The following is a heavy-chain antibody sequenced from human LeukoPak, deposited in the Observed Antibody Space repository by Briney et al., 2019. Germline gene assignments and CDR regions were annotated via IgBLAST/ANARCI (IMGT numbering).Heavy chain of an antibody. V-gene: IGHV3-33*06. CDR3: AKGGLVATIRESQYYYMDV. D-gene: IGHD5-12*01. CDR2: IWYDGSNK. CDR1: GFTFSSYG. J-gene: IGHJ6*03. Sequence: PGGSLRLSCAASGFTFSSYGMHWVRQAPGKGLEWVAVIWYDGSNKYYADSVKGRFTISRDNSKNTLYLQMNSLRAEDTAVYYCAKGGLVATIRESQYYYMDVWGKGTTVTVSS.